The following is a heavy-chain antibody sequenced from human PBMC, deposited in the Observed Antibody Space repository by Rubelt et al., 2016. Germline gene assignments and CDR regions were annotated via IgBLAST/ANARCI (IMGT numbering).Heavy chain of an antibody. J-gene: IGHJ4*02. CDR1: GGSISSYY. V-gene: IGHV4-59*12. D-gene: IGHD6-19*01. CDR3: ARANGAVAVDY. Sequence: QVQLQESGPGLVKPSETLSLTCTVSGGSISSYYWSWIRQPPGKGLEWIGYIYYSGSTNYNPSLKSRVTISVDTSKNQFSLKLSSVTAADTAVYYCARANGAVAVDYWGQGTLVTVSS. CDR2: IYYSGST.